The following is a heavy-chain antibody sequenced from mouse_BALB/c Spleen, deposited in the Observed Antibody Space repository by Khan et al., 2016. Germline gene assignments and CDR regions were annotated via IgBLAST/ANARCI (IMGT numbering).Heavy chain of an antibody. V-gene: IGHV3-2*02. J-gene: IGHJ3*01. CDR2: ISYSGNT. Sequence: EVQLQESGPGLVKPSQSLSLTCTVTGYSITSDYAWNRIRQFPGNKLEWMGYISYSGNTHYIPSLKSRISITRDTSKNQFFLQLNSVTTEDTATYYCAREDYSWFAYWGQGTLVTVSA. D-gene: IGHD1-1*02. CDR1: GYSITSDYA. CDR3: AREDYSWFAY.